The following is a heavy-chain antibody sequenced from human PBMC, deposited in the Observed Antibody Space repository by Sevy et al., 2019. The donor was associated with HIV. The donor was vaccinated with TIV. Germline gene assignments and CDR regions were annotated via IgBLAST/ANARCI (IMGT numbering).Heavy chain of an antibody. CDR2: IIPIFGTA. Sequence: ASVKVSCKASGGTFSSYAISWVRQAPGQGLEWMGGIIPIFGTANYAQKFQGRVTITADESTSTAYMELSSLRSEDTAVYYCARVDYYYYGMDVWGQGTTVIVSS. CDR1: GGTFSSYA. CDR3: ARVDYYYYGMDV. V-gene: IGHV1-69*13. J-gene: IGHJ6*02.